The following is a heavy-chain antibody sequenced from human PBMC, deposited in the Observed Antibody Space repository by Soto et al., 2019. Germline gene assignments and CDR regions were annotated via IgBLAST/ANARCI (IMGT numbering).Heavy chain of an antibody. V-gene: IGHV2-5*02. CDR3: AHRVLRTVFGLVTTTAIYFDF. CDR2: IYWDDDK. Sequence: QITLKESGPTVVNPTETLTLTCTFSGFSLTTSGVGVGWVRQSPGKAPGWLALIYWDDDKRYSTSLNSRLIITKDTSKNQVVLTMANVDPADTATYYCAHRVLRTVFGLVTTTAIYFDFWGPGTPVVVSS. D-gene: IGHD3-3*01. J-gene: IGHJ4*02. CDR1: GFSLTTSGVG.